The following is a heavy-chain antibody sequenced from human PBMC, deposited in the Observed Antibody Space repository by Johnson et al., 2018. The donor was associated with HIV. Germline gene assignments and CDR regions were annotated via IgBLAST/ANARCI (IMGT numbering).Heavy chain of an antibody. CDR1: GFTVSSNY. D-gene: IGHD2-15*01. Sequence: VQLMESGGGLIQPGGSLRLSCAASGFTVSSNYMSWVRQAPGKGLEWVSYISSSGSTVYYADSVKGRFTISRDNSKNTLYLQMGSLRAEDMAVYYCARGAIVVAAPGAFDIWGQGTMVTVSS. V-gene: IGHV3-66*03. J-gene: IGHJ3*02. CDR2: ISSSGSTV. CDR3: ARGAIVVAAPGAFDI.